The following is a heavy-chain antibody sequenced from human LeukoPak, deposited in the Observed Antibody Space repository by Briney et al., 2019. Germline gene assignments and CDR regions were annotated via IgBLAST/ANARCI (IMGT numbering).Heavy chain of an antibody. Sequence: ASVKVSCKASGGTFSSYAISWVRQAPGQGLEWMGGIIPMFGTAKYAQKFQGRVTITADESTSTAYMELSSLRSEDTAVYYCARGRCSSTSCYSDYWGQGTPVTVSS. J-gene: IGHJ4*02. V-gene: IGHV1-69*13. D-gene: IGHD2-2*01. CDR3: ARGRCSSTSCYSDY. CDR1: GGTFSSYA. CDR2: IIPMFGTA.